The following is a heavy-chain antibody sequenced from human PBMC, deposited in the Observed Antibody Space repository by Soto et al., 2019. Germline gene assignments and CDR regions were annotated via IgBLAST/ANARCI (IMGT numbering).Heavy chain of an antibody. CDR3: ARVSGIAAAGTSRVYYYYYYMDV. CDR2: INHSGST. D-gene: IGHD6-13*01. Sequence: SETLSLTCAVYGGSFSGYYWSWIRQPPGKGLEWIGEINHSGSTNYNPSLKSRVTISVDTSKNQFSLKLSSVTAADTAVYYCARVSGIAAAGTSRVYYYYYYMDVWGKGTTVTVSS. J-gene: IGHJ6*03. CDR1: GGSFSGYY. V-gene: IGHV4-34*01.